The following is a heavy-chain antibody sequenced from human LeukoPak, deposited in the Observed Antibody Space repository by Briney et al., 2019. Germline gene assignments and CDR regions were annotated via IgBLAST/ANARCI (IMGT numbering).Heavy chain of an antibody. CDR3: AKVSSVTTTQDYFGY. J-gene: IGHJ4*02. V-gene: IGHV3-23*01. CDR2: IRDNGADT. Sequence: GGSLRLSCAASGFTFSTYAMSWVRQAPGKGLEWVAGIRDNGADTFYVDSVRGRFTISRDNSQNTLYLQMNSLRAEDTAVYYCAKVSSVTTTQDYFGYWGQGTLVTVSS. CDR1: GFTFSTYA. D-gene: IGHD1-14*01.